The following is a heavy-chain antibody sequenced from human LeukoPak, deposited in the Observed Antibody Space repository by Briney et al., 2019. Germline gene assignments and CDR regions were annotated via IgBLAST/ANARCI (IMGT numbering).Heavy chain of an antibody. Sequence: PGGSLRLPCAASGFTFSSYWMHWVRQAPGKGLVWVSRINSDGSSTSYADSVKGRFTISRDNAKNTLYLQMNSLRAEDTAVYYCARDHLSSGSSPDYYYYYYMDVWGKGTTVTISS. V-gene: IGHV3-74*01. CDR3: ARDHLSSGSSPDYYYYYYMDV. CDR2: INSDGSST. J-gene: IGHJ6*03. D-gene: IGHD6-19*01. CDR1: GFTFSSYW.